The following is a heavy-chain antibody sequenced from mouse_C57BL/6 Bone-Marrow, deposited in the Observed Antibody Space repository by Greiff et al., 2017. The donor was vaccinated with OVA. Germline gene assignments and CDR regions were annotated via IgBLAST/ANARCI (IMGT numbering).Heavy chain of an antibody. V-gene: IGHV1-54*01. CDR2: INPGSGGT. D-gene: IGHD2-12*01. CDR1: GYAFTNYL. J-gene: IGHJ4*01. CDR3: ARGDSAYAMDD. Sequence: VQLQQSGAELVRPGTSVKVSCKASGYAFTNYLIEWVKQRPGQGLEWIGVINPGSGGTNYNEKFKGKATLTADKSSSTAYMQLSSLTSEDAAVYFCARGDSAYAMDDWGQGTSVTVSS.